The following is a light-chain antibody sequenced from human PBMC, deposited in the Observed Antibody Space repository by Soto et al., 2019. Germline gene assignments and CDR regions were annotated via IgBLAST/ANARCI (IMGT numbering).Light chain of an antibody. J-gene: IGKJ1*01. Sequence: EIVLTQSPAALSVSPGERATISCRATQTISSDYLAWYQQKPGQAPRLLIYGIFNRATGIPDRFSASGSGTDFTLTISRLEHEDFEVYYCEQYSNSPRTLGQGTKVDIK. CDR3: EQYSNSPRT. V-gene: IGKV3-20*01. CDR1: QTISSDY. CDR2: GIF.